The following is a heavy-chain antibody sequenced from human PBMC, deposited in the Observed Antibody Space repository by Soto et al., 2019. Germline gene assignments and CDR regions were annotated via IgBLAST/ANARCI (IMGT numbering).Heavy chain of an antibody. D-gene: IGHD6-19*01. CDR3: SREVEYTSAFGISSSFDY. J-gene: IGHJ4*02. V-gene: IGHV3-30-3*01. Sequence: QGQLAESGGGVVQPGRSLRLSCAASGFTLSSYAIHWVRQAPGKGLEWVTVISKGGSNLYFADSVKGRFTISRDNSKNTLYLQMNSLRSEDTAVYYSSREVEYTSAFGISSSFDYWGQGTLVTVSS. CDR1: GFTLSSYA. CDR2: ISKGGSNL.